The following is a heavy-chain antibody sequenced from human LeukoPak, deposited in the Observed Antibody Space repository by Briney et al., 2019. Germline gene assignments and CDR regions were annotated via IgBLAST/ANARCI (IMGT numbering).Heavy chain of an antibody. CDR2: VYYSGRT. D-gene: IGHD5-18*01. Sequence: SETLSLTCTVSGGSISSSSYYWGWIRQPPGKGLGWIGSVYYSGRTNYNPSLKSRVTISIDTSKNQFSLTLSSVTTADAAVYYCARGQKYRNGYTVTELGSGYFAYWGQGTLVTVSS. J-gene: IGHJ4*02. CDR1: GGSISSSSYY. CDR3: ARGQKYRNGYTVTELGSGYFAY. V-gene: IGHV4-39*07.